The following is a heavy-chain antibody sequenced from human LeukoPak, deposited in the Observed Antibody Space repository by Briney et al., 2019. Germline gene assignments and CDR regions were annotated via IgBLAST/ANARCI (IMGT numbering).Heavy chain of an antibody. D-gene: IGHD3-22*01. J-gene: IGHJ6*02. CDR2: ISGSGGST. CDR1: GFTFSSYA. V-gene: IGHV3-23*01. CDR3: AKTLYDSSGYRDYYGMDV. Sequence: GGSLRLSCAASGFTFSSYAVSWVRQAPGKGLEWVSAISGSGGSTYYADSVKGRFTISRDNSKNTLYLQMNSLRAEDTAVYYCAKTLYDSSGYRDYYGMDVWGQGTTVTVSS.